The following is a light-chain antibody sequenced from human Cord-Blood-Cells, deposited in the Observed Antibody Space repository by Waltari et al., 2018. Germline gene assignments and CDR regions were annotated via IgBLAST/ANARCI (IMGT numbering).Light chain of an antibody. V-gene: IGKV3-20*01. CDR1: QSVSSSY. Sequence: EIVLTHSPGTLSLSPGESATLSCRASQSVSSSYLAWYQQKPGQAPRLLIYGASSRATGIPDRFSGSGSGTDFTLTISRLEPEDFAVYYCQQYGSSPLYTFGQGTKLEIK. CDR2: GAS. CDR3: QQYGSSPLYT. J-gene: IGKJ2*01.